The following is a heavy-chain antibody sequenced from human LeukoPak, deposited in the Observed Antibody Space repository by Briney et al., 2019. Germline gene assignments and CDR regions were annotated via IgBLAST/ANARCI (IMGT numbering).Heavy chain of an antibody. CDR2: IYHSGST. Sequence: SGTLSLTCAVSGGSISSSNWWSWVRQPPGKGLEWIGEIYHSGSTNYNPSLKSRATISVDKSKNPFSLKLSSVTAADTAVYYCARVMAAAGPDRYYYYGMDVWGQGTTVTVSS. CDR1: GGSISSSNW. V-gene: IGHV4-4*02. D-gene: IGHD6-13*01. J-gene: IGHJ6*02. CDR3: ARVMAAAGPDRYYYYGMDV.